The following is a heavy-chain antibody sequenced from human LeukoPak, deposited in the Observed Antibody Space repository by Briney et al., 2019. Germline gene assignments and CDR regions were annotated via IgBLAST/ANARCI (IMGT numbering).Heavy chain of an antibody. CDR3: AKADRGWGVITKD. Sequence: GGSLRLSCAASGFTFSRYWMHWVRQAPGKRLVWVSRIYSDGSSTNYADSVKGRFTISRDNAKNTLYLQMNSLRAEDTAVYYCAKADRGWGVITKDWGQGTLVTVSS. D-gene: IGHD3-10*01. CDR2: IYSDGSST. CDR1: GFTFSRYW. V-gene: IGHV3-74*01. J-gene: IGHJ4*02.